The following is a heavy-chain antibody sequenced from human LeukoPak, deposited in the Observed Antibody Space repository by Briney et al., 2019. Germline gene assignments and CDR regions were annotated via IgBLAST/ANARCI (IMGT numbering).Heavy chain of an antibody. Sequence: ASVKVSCKASGYTFTSYYMHWVRQAPGQGLEWMGWINPNSGGTNYAQKFQGWVTMTRDTPISTAYMELSRLRSDDTAVYYCARSPYPYYDSSGYYFQHWGQGTLVTVSS. D-gene: IGHD3-22*01. CDR2: INPNSGGT. CDR1: GYTFTSYY. V-gene: IGHV1-2*04. J-gene: IGHJ1*01. CDR3: ARSPYPYYDSSGYYFQH.